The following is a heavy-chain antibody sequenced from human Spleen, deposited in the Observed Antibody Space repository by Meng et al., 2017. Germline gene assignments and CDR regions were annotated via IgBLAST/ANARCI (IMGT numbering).Heavy chain of an antibody. D-gene: IGHD2-2*02. V-gene: IGHV4-34*01. CDR2: INHSGST. CDR1: GGSFSGYY. CDR3: ARIFKVVPAAIRCYFDY. Sequence: QVQLQQWGAGLLKPSETLSLTCAVYGGSFSGYYWSWIRQPPGKGLEWIGEINHSGSTNYNPSLKSRVTISVDTSKNQFSLKLSSVTAADTAVYYCARIFKVVPAAIRCYFDYWGQGTLVTVSS. J-gene: IGHJ4*02.